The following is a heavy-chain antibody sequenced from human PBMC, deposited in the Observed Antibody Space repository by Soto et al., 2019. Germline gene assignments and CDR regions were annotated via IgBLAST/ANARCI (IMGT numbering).Heavy chain of an antibody. V-gene: IGHV1-18*01. CDR1: GYTFTTHG. D-gene: IGHD2-15*01. Sequence: QVQLVQSGAEVKKPGASVKVSCKASGYTFTTHGISWVRQVPGQGLEWMGWVRGDNGHTNYAQSLQGRVTMTTDTSTNTAYMELRSLRSDDTAVYYCAREIGYCRIGTCYREWVDPWGQGNLVTVSS. J-gene: IGHJ5*02. CDR3: AREIGYCRIGTCYREWVDP. CDR2: VRGDNGHT.